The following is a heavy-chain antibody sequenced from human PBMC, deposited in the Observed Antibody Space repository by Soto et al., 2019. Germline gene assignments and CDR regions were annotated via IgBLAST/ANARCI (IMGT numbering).Heavy chain of an antibody. Sequence: GGSLRLSCAASGFTVSSNYMSWVRQAPGKGLEWLSVIYSGGSTYYADSVKGRFTISRDNSKNTLYLQMNSLRAVDIFVCYCARESKTAVYRFEPWGQGTLVTVS. J-gene: IGHJ5*02. V-gene: IGHV3-66*01. D-gene: IGHD2-2*02. CDR3: ARESKTAVYRFEP. CDR1: GFTVSSNY. CDR2: IYSGGST.